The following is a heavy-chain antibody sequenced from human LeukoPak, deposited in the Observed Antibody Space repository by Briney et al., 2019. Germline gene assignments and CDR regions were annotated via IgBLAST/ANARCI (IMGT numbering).Heavy chain of an antibody. Sequence: GGSLRLSCAASGFTFTSYSMSWVRQAPGKGLEWVSGTSDRGDCTYYADSVKGRFTISRDSSKNTLFLQMNSLRAEDTALYFCARKAQYNGHYPLDYWGQGTLVTVSS. CDR2: TSDRGDCT. J-gene: IGHJ4*02. D-gene: IGHD1-7*01. CDR3: ARKAQYNGHYPLDY. CDR1: GFTFTSYS. V-gene: IGHV3-23*01.